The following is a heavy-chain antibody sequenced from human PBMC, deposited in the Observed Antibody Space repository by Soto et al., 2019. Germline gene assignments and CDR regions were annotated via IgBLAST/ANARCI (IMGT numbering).Heavy chain of an antibody. Sequence: QVQLVESGGGVVQPGTSLRLSCVGSGFTFRSYVIHWVRQAPGKGLEWVALTSYDGSNKDYGDSVKGRFTISRDNSRNTVDLQMDSLRRVDTALYYCARWGTTGGLDVWGQGTLVSVSS. V-gene: IGHV3-33*05. D-gene: IGHD3-16*01. CDR2: TSYDGSNK. CDR3: ARWGTTGGLDV. CDR1: GFTFRSYV. J-gene: IGHJ1*01.